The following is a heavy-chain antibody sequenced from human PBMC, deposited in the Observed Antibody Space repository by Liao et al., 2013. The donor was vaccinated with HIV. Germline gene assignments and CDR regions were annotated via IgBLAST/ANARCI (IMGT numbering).Heavy chain of an antibody. CDR1: GGSISTYY. CDR3: ARDGYYYDSSGYHDAFDI. V-gene: IGHV4-4*07. D-gene: IGHD3-22*01. Sequence: QVQLQESGPGLVKPSETLSLTCTVSGGSISTYYWSWIRQPAGKGLEWIGRIYTSGSTNYNPSLKSRVTMSVDTSKNQFSLKLSSVTAADTAVYYCARDGYYYDSSGYHDAFDIWGQGDNGHRLF. CDR2: IYTSGST. J-gene: IGHJ3*02.